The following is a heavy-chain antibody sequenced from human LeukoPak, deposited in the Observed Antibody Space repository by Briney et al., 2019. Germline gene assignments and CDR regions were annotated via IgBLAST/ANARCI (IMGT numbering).Heavy chain of an antibody. V-gene: IGHV3-23*01. CDR2: ISSSGASK. D-gene: IGHD2-15*01. CDR1: GFTFGSYA. CDR3: GRLVVAATREPDDY. Sequence: GGSLRLSCAASGFTFGSYAMGWVRQAPGKGLEWVSAISSSGASKYYADSVKGRFTISRDNSKNTLYLQMNSLRAEDTAVYYCGRLVVAATREPDDYWGQGTLVTVSS. J-gene: IGHJ4*02.